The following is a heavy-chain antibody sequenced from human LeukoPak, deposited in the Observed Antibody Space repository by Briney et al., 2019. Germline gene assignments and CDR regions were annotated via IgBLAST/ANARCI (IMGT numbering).Heavy chain of an antibody. D-gene: IGHD2-21*01. CDR1: GYSISSGYY. CDR3: ARDSRAYCGGDCYSSGWLDP. J-gene: IGHJ5*02. V-gene: IGHV4-38-2*02. Sequence: PSETLSLTCTVSGYSISSGYYWGWIRQPPGKGLECIGSIYDSGSTYYNPSLKSRVTISVDTSKNQFSLKLSSVTAADTAVYYCARDSRAYCGGDCYSSGWLDPWGQGTLVTVSS. CDR2: IYDSGST.